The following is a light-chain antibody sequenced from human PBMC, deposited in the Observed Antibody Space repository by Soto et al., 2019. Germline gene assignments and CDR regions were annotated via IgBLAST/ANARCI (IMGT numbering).Light chain of an antibody. Sequence: EIVLTQSPATLSLSPGERATLSCRASQSVRSFLAWYQQRRGQAPRLLIYDASNRATGIPARFRGSGSVTDFTLTISSLEPEDLAVCYCQPPSSWAFTFCGGTKLEIK. V-gene: IGKV3-11*01. CDR1: QSVRSF. CDR2: DAS. CDR3: QPPSSWAFT. J-gene: IGKJ4*01.